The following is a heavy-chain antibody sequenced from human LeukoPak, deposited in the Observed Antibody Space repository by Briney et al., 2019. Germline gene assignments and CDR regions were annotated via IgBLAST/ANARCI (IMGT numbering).Heavy chain of an antibody. D-gene: IGHD3-3*01. CDR1: GYTLTELS. Sequence: ASVKVSCKVSGYTLTELSMHWVRQAPGKGLEWMGGFDPEDGETIYAQKFQGRVTMTEDTSTDTAYMELSSLGSEDTAVYYCAREGNDITIFGVATPNWFDPWGQGTLVTVSS. CDR2: FDPEDGET. V-gene: IGHV1-24*01. CDR3: AREGNDITIFGVATPNWFDP. J-gene: IGHJ5*02.